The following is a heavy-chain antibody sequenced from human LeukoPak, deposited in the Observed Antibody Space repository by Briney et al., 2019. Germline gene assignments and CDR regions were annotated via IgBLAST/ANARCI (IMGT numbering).Heavy chain of an antibody. CDR2: ISYDGSNK. V-gene: IGHV3-30-3*01. J-gene: IGHJ4*02. Sequence: ISYDGSNKYYADSVNGRFTISRDNSKNTLYLQMNSLRAEDTAVYYCARFSIVGAAYFDYWGQGTLVSVSS. CDR3: ARFSIVGAAYFDY. D-gene: IGHD1-26*01.